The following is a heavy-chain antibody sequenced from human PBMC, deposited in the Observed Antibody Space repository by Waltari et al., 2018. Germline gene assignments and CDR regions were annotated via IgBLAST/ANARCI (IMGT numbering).Heavy chain of an antibody. D-gene: IGHD3-10*01. V-gene: IGHV4-39*01. CDR3: ASQRRLLWFGELFWNWFDP. CDR2: IYYSGST. CDR1: GGSIRSSSYY. Sequence: QLQLQESGPGLVKPSETLSLTCTVSGGSIRSSSYYWGWTRQPPGNGLEWIGSIYYSGSTYYNPSLKSRVTISVDTSKNQFSLKLRSVTAADTAVYYCASQRRLLWFGELFWNWFDPWGQGTLVTVSS. J-gene: IGHJ5*02.